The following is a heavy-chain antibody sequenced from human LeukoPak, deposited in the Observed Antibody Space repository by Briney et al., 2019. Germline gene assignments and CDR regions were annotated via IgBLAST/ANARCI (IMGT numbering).Heavy chain of an antibody. Sequence: GGSLRLSCEASGFTFSSYGMHWVRQAPGKGLEWVAVISYDGSNKYYADSVKGRFTISRDNSKNTLYLQMNSLRAEDTAVYYCHRRAFDIWGQGTMVTVSS. CDR2: ISYDGSNK. J-gene: IGHJ3*02. CDR1: GFTFSSYG. V-gene: IGHV3-30*03. CDR3: HRRAFDI.